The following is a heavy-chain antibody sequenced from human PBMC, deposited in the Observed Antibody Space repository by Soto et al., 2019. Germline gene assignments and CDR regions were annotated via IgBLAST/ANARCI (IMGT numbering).Heavy chain of an antibody. CDR1: GGSFSGYY. V-gene: IGHV4-34*01. J-gene: IGHJ6*02. D-gene: IGHD6-6*01. CDR2: INHSGST. Sequence: QVQLQQWVAGLLKPTETLSLTCAVYGGSFSGYYWSWIRQPPGKGLEWIGEINHSGSTNYNPSLKRRVTIPVDTSKNQCSLQLSAVTAADTAVYYCASARSRIASLAARRGYYGMDVWGQGTTFTFSS. CDR3: ASARSRIASLAARRGYYGMDV.